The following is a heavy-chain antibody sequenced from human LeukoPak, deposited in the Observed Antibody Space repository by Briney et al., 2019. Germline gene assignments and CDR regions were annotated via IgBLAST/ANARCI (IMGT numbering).Heavy chain of an antibody. V-gene: IGHV4-4*02. D-gene: IGHD3-22*01. Sequence: PSETLSLTCAVSGGSISSSNWWSWVRQPPGKGLEWIGEIYHSGSTNYNPSLKSRVTISVDKSKNQFSLKLSSVTAADTAVYYCARDTELGSSGESDAFDIWGQGTMVTVSS. CDR3: ARDTELGSSGESDAFDI. CDR2: IYHSGST. J-gene: IGHJ3*02. CDR1: GGSISSSNW.